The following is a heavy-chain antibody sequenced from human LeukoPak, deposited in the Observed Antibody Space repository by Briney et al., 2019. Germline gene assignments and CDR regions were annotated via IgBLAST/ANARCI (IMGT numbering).Heavy chain of an antibody. Sequence: GGSLRLSCAASGFTFSSYVMSWVRQAPGKGLEWVSAISGSGGSTYYADSVKGRFTISRDNSKNTLYLQMNSLRAEDTAVYYCAIGIVVVPAAPDGAFDIWGQGTMVTVSS. J-gene: IGHJ3*02. CDR2: ISGSGGST. CDR1: GFTFSSYV. V-gene: IGHV3-23*01. CDR3: AIGIVVVPAAPDGAFDI. D-gene: IGHD2-2*01.